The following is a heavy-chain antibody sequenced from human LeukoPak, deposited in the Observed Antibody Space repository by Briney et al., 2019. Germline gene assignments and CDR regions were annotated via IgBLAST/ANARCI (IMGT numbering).Heavy chain of an antibody. V-gene: IGHV3-23*01. CDR3: AKSDNWFGEFLFDY. J-gene: IGHJ4*02. CDR1: GFTFSSYA. CDR2: ISGSGGST. Sequence: QPGGSLRLSCAASGFTFSSYAMSWVRQAPGKGLEWVSAISGSGGSTYYADSVKGRFTISRDNSKNTLYLQMNSLRVEDTAVYYSAKSDNWFGEFLFDYWGQGTLVTVSS. D-gene: IGHD3-10*01.